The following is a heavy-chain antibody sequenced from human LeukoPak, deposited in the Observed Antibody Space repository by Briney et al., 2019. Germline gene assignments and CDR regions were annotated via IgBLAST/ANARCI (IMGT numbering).Heavy chain of an antibody. CDR1: GYTFTSYD. D-gene: IGHD3-3*01. Sequence: ASVKASCKASGYTFTSYDINWVRQATGQGLEWMGWMNPNSGNTGYAQKFQGRVTITRNTSISTAYMELSSLRSEDTAVYYCARGRFLEWFHTSEGWFDPWGQGTLVTVSS. CDR3: ARGRFLEWFHTSEGWFDP. V-gene: IGHV1-8*03. J-gene: IGHJ5*02. CDR2: MNPNSGNT.